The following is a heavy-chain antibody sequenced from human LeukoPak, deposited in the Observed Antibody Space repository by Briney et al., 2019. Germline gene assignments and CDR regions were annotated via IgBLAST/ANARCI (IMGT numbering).Heavy chain of an antibody. CDR3: ARGQYSSGSGAFDI. Sequence: ASVKVSCKASGYTFTSYAMHWVRQAPGQRLEWMGWINAGNGNTKYSQKFQGRVTITRDTSASTAYMELSSLRSEDTAAYYCARGQYSSGSGAFDIWGQGTMVTVSS. CDR1: GYTFTSYA. D-gene: IGHD6-19*01. V-gene: IGHV1-3*01. CDR2: INAGNGNT. J-gene: IGHJ3*02.